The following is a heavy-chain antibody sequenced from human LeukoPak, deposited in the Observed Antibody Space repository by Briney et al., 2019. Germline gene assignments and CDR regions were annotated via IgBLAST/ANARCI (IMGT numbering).Heavy chain of an antibody. CDR3: ARQESYGDLDY. Sequence: PSETLSLTCSVSGGSISSSNYYWDWIRQSPGKGLEWIGNIYYSGSTYYNPSLKSRVTISVDTSKNQFSLNLTSVTAADTAVYYCARQESYGDLDYWGQGTLVTVSS. J-gene: IGHJ4*02. D-gene: IGHD4-17*01. CDR1: GGSISSSNYY. V-gene: IGHV4-39*01. CDR2: IYYSGST.